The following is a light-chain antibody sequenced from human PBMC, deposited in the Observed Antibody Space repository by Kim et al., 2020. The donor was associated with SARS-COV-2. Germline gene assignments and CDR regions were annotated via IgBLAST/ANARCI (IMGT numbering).Light chain of an antibody. J-gene: IGLJ3*02. CDR1: RLGDKY. Sequence: SYELTQPPSVSVSPGQTASITCSGDRLGDKYASWYQQKPGQSPVLVIYNDSRRPSGIPERFSGSNSGNTATLTISGTHAIDEADYYCQAWDNNNGVFGGGTQLTVL. CDR2: NDS. CDR3: QAWDNNNGV. V-gene: IGLV3-1*01.